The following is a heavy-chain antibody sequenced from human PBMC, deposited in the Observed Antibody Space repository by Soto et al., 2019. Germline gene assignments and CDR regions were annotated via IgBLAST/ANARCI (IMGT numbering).Heavy chain of an antibody. CDR3: ARGGNQLEY. J-gene: IGHJ4*02. V-gene: IGHV5-51*01. D-gene: IGHD6-25*01. CDR2: VYPGDSDR. Sequence: PGESLKISCKGSGYTFTSYWIAWVRQLPGKGLEWLGSVYPGDSDRRDNPTFQGHVTMSVDKPSNTVYLQWSSLNASDTAMYYCARGGNQLEYWGQGVLVTVSS. CDR1: GYTFTSYW.